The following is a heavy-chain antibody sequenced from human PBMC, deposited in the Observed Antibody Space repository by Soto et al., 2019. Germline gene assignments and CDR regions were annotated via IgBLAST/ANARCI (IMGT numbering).Heavy chain of an antibody. V-gene: IGHV4-30-2*01. Sequence: SETLSLTCAVSCGSISSGGYSWSWIRQPPGKGLEWIGYIYHSGSTYYSPSLKSRVTISVDRSKNQFSLKLSSVTAADTAVYYCARGGYCSSTSCLPKIFDPWGQGTLVTVSS. D-gene: IGHD2-2*01. CDR1: CGSISSGGYS. CDR3: ARGGYCSSTSCLPKIFDP. CDR2: IYHSGST. J-gene: IGHJ5*02.